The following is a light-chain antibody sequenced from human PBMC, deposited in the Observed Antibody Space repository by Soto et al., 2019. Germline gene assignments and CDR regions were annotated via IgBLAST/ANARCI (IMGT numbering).Light chain of an antibody. Sequence: DIQMTQSPSSLSASVGDRVTITCQASQDISNYLNWYQQKPGKAPKLLIYDASNLETGVPSRFSGSGSGTDFTFTINSLQPEDIETYYCQQYDNLPITFGQGTRLEIK. CDR2: DAS. CDR1: QDISNY. CDR3: QQYDNLPIT. J-gene: IGKJ5*01. V-gene: IGKV1-33*01.